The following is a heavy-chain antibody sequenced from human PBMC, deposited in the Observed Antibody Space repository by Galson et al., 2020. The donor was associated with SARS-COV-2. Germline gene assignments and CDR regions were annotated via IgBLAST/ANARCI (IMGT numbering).Heavy chain of an antibody. CDR3: GSGIWVPDY. Sequence: GESLKISCAASGFTFSSYAMHWVRQAPGKGLEWVAVISYDGSNKYYADSVKGRFTISRDNSKNTLYLQMNSLRAEDTAVYYFGSGIWVPDYWGQGTLVTVSS. V-gene: IGHV3-30*04. J-gene: IGHJ4*02. CDR2: ISYDGSNK. CDR1: GFTFSSYA. D-gene: IGHD3-10*01.